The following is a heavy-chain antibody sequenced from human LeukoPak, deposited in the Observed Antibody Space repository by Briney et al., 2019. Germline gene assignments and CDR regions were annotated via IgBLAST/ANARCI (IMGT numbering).Heavy chain of an antibody. D-gene: IGHD3-10*01. Sequence: GGSLRLSCAASGFTFSSFEMKWVRQAPGKGLEWVSAISGSGGSTYYADSVKGRFTISRDNSKNTLYLQMNSLRAEDTAVYYCARSGNYYYYAMDVWGQGTTVTVSS. V-gene: IGHV3-23*01. CDR1: GFTFSSFE. CDR3: ARSGNYYYYAMDV. J-gene: IGHJ6*02. CDR2: ISGSGGST.